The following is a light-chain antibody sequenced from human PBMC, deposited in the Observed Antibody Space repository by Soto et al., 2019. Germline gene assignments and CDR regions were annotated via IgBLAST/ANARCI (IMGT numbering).Light chain of an antibody. CDR3: SPYTSSSTPYV. CDR2: DVT. CDR1: SSDVGGYNY. V-gene: IGLV2-14*01. Sequence: RNKPASGKSVDRQWSTISCKGTSSDVGGYNYVSWYQQHPVKAPKLMIYDVTNRPSGVSDRFSGSKSCNTASLTISGLQAEDEADYYCSPYTSSSTPYVFGTGTKVTVL. J-gene: IGLJ1*01.